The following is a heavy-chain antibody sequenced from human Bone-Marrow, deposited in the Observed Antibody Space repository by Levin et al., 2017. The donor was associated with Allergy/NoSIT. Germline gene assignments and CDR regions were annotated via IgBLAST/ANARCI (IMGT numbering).Heavy chain of an antibody. CDR3: ARTSSSWPRHYYGMDV. Sequence: ASVKVSCKASGYTFTSYDINWVRQATGQGLEWMGWMNPNSGNTDYAQKFQGRVTMTRNTSISTAYMELSSLRSEDTAVYYCARTSSSWPRHYYGMDVWGQGTTVTVSS. D-gene: IGHD6-13*01. J-gene: IGHJ6*02. CDR1: GYTFTSYD. CDR2: MNPNSGNT. V-gene: IGHV1-8*01.